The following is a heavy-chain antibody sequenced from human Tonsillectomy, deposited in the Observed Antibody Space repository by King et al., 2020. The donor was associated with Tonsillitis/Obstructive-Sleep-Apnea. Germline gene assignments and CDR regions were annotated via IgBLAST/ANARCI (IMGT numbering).Heavy chain of an antibody. CDR1: GHTFSSYD. J-gene: IGHJ4*02. D-gene: IGHD3-10*01. Sequence: QLVQSGAKVKKPGASVRVSCKASGHTFSSYDISWVRQAPGQGLEWMGWISAYNGNTNYAQKLQGRVTMTTDTSTSTAYMELRSLRSDDTAVYYCARQVWGSGSFYYFDYWGQGTLVTVSS. V-gene: IGHV1-18*01. CDR2: ISAYNGNT. CDR3: ARQVWGSGSFYYFDY.